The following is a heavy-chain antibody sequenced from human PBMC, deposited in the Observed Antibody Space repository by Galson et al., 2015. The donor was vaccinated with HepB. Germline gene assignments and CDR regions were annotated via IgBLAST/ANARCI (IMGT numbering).Heavy chain of an antibody. J-gene: IGHJ4*02. CDR3: ARRSHDWELQGLFDY. CDR1: GGSISSSSYY. CDR2: IYYSGST. D-gene: IGHD1-26*01. V-gene: IGHV4-39*01. Sequence: TLSLTCTVSGGSISSSSYYWGWIRQPPGKGLEWIGSIYYSGSTYYNPSLKSRVTISVNTSKNQFSLKLSSVTAADTAVYYCARRSHDWELQGLFDYWGQGTLVTVSS.